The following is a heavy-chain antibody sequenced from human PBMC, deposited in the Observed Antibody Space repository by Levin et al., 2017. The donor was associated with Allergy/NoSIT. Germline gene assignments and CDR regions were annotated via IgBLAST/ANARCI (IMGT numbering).Heavy chain of an antibody. CDR1: GGTFSSYA. J-gene: IGHJ6*02. Sequence: GASVKVSCKASGGTFSSYAISWVRQAPGQGLEWMGGIIPIFGTANYAQKFQGRVTITADKSTSTAYMELSSLRSEDTAVYYCATTLFTVTTLNYYYYYGMDVWGQGTTVTVSS. D-gene: IGHD4-11*01. CDR2: IIPIFGTA. CDR3: ATTLFTVTTLNYYYYYGMDV. V-gene: IGHV1-69*06.